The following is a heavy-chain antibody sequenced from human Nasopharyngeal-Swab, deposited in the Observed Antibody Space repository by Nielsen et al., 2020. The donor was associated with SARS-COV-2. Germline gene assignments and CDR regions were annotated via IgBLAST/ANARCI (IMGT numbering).Heavy chain of an antibody. CDR2: INPNSGGT. CDR3: ARDRLGDGYNSYDMGV. CDR1: GYTFTSYA. Sequence: ASVQVSCKASGYTFTSYAMHWVRQAPGQELEWMGWINPNSGGTNYAQKFQGWVTMTRDTSISTAYMELSRLRSDHTAVYYCARDRLGDGYNSYDMGVWGQGTTVTVSS. J-gene: IGHJ6*02. V-gene: IGHV1-2*04. D-gene: IGHD5-24*01.